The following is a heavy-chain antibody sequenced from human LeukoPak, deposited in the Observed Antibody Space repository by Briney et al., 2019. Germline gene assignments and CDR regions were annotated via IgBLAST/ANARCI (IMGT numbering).Heavy chain of an antibody. V-gene: IGHV4-59*08. J-gene: IGHJ3*02. Sequence: SETLSLTCTVSGGSISSYYWTWIRQPPGKGLQWIGYIYYSGSTEYNPSLKSRVTISIDPSNKQFSLSLSSVTAADTAVYYCARRCSGPTCYTDAYDIWGQGTMVTVSS. CDR2: IYYSGST. CDR3: ARRCSGPTCYTDAYDI. CDR1: GGSISSYY. D-gene: IGHD2-2*02.